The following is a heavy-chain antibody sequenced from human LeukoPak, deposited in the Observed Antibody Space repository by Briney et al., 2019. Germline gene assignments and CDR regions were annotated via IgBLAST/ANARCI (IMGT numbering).Heavy chain of an antibody. CDR1: GFTVSSNY. Sequence: PGGSLRLSCAASGFTVSSNYMSWVRQAPGKGLEWVSVIYSGGSTYYADSVKGRFTISRDNSKSTLYLQMNSLRAEDTAVYYCAREKDSGSYYDYYGMDVWGQGTTVTVSS. D-gene: IGHD1-26*01. CDR2: IYSGGST. CDR3: AREKDSGSYYDYYGMDV. J-gene: IGHJ6*02. V-gene: IGHV3-53*01.